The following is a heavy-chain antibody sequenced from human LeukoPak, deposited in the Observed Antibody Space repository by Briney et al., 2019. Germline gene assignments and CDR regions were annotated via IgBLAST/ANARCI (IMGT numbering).Heavy chain of an antibody. Sequence: GGSLRLSCAASGFTFSSYAMSWVRQAPGKGLEWVSAISGSGGSTYYADSVKGRFTISRDNSKNTLYLQMNSLRAEDTAVYYCAKDDLWFGDQYYFDYWGQGTLVTVPS. J-gene: IGHJ4*02. CDR3: AKDDLWFGDQYYFDY. D-gene: IGHD3-10*01. CDR1: GFTFSSYA. V-gene: IGHV3-23*01. CDR2: ISGSGGST.